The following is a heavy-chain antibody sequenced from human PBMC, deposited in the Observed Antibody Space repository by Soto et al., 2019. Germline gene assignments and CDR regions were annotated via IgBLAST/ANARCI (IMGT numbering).Heavy chain of an antibody. D-gene: IGHD3-10*01. CDR3: ARVPITRAWLPDS. CDR1: GDSITSHF. J-gene: IGHJ4*02. V-gene: IGHV4-59*11. Sequence: SETLTLTCSVSGDSITSHFWSWIRQPPGKGLEWIGYVFHTGSPDYQPSLRSRVTMSLDTSKNQFSLQLRSVTAADTAVYFCARVPITRAWLPDSWGQ. CDR2: VFHTGSP.